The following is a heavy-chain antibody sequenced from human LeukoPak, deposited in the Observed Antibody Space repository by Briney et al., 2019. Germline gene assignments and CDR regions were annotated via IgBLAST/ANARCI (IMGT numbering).Heavy chain of an antibody. D-gene: IGHD4-17*01. V-gene: IGHV1-18*01. CDR2: ISAYNGNT. CDR3: ARDHRPNYGDYVW. CDR1: GYTFTSYG. J-gene: IGHJ4*02. Sequence: VASVKVSCKASGYTFTSYGISWVRQAPGQGLEWMGWISAYNGNTNYAQKFQGRVTITADKSTSTAYMELSSLRSEDTAVYYCARDHRPNYGDYVWWGQGTLVTVSS.